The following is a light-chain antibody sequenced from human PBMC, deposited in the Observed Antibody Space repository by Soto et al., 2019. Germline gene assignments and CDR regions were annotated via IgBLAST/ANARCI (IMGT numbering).Light chain of an antibody. J-gene: IGLJ2*01. Sequence: QLVLTQSPSASASLGASVKLTCTLSSGHSSYAIAWHQQQPEKGPRYLMKLNSDGSHSKGDGIPDRFSGSSSGAERYLTISSLQSEDEADYYCQTWGTGIQVFGGGTGDRP. CDR1: SGHSSYA. CDR3: QTWGTGIQV. CDR2: LNSDGSH. V-gene: IGLV4-69*01.